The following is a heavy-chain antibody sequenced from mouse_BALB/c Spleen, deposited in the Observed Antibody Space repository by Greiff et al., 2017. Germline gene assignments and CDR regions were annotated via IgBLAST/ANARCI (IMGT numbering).Heavy chain of an antibody. Sequence: QVQLQQPGAELVKPGASVKLSCKASGYTFTSYWMHWVKQRPGQGLEWIGEINPSNGRTNYNEKFKSKATLTVDKSSSTAYMQLSSLTSEDSAVYYCARPMSTTSWFAYWGQGTLVTVSA. J-gene: IGHJ3*01. D-gene: IGHD2-4*01. V-gene: IGHV1S81*02. CDR3: ARPMSTTSWFAY. CDR1: GYTFTSYW. CDR2: INPSNGRT.